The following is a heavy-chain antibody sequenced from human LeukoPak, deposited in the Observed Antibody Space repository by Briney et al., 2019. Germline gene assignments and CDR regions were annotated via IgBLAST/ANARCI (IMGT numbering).Heavy chain of an antibody. D-gene: IGHD3-9*01. CDR1: GYTFTSYA. CDR2: ISGYNGNT. CDR3: ARSSRFDWLLYFDS. J-gene: IGHJ4*02. V-gene: IGHV1-18*01. Sequence: ASVKVSFKASGYTFTSYAINWVRQAPGQGLEWMGWISGYNGNTIYAENVQGRVTMTTDTSTSTAYLELGTLRSDDTAVFYCARSSRFDWLLYFDSWGQGTLVTVSS.